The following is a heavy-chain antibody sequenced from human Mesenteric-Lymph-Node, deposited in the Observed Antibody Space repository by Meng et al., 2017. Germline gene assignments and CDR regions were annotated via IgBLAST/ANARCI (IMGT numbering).Heavy chain of an antibody. CDR3: ARGYGDPNWLDP. J-gene: IGHJ5*02. D-gene: IGHD2-21*02. CDR1: GGSISSGDNY. V-gene: IGHV4-30-4*01. Sequence: QVQLQESGRGLVKPSQTLSLTCTVSGGSISSGDNYWSWIRQPPGKGLEWIGYISYSGKTYYSPSLRSRVTISVDTSKNQFSLKLSSVTAADAAVYYCARGYGDPNWLDPWGQGTLVTVSS. CDR2: ISYSGKT.